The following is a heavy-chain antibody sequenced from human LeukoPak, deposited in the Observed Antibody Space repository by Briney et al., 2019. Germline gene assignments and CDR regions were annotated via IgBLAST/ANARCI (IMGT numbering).Heavy chain of an antibody. J-gene: IGHJ1*01. V-gene: IGHV4-34*01. CDR2: INHSGST. Sequence: SETLSLTCAVYGGSFSGYYWSWIRQPPGKGLEWIGEINHSGSTNYNPSLKSRVTISVDTSKNQFSLKLSSVTAADTAVYYCASKVGATTLSYLGYFQHWGQGTLDTVSS. CDR1: GGSFSGYY. CDR3: ASKVGATTLSYLGYFQH. D-gene: IGHD1-26*01.